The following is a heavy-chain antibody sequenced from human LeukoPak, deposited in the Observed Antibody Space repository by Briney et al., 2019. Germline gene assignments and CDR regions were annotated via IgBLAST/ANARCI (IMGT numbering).Heavy chain of an antibody. CDR1: SGSISSGGYS. Sequence: PSQTLSLTCAVSSGSISSGGYSGSWIRQPPGKGLEWIGYIYHSGSTYYNPSLKSRVTISVDRSKNQFSLKLSSVTAADTAVYYCARGQITMVRGVIITHDAFDIWGQGTMVTVSS. J-gene: IGHJ3*02. D-gene: IGHD3-10*01. CDR3: ARGQITMVRGVIITHDAFDI. V-gene: IGHV4-30-2*01. CDR2: IYHSGST.